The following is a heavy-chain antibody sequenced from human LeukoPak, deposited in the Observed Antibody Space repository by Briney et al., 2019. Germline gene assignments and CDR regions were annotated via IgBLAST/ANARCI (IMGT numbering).Heavy chain of an antibody. CDR1: GGSISSYY. CDR2: IYTSGST. D-gene: IGHD2-2*01. V-gene: IGHV4-4*07. CDR3: ARETVPAATSWFDP. Sequence: PSETLSLTCTVSGGSISSYYWSWIRQPAGKGLEWIGRIYTSGSTNYNPSLKSRVTMSVDTSKNQFSLKLSSVTAADTAVYYCARETVPAATSWFDPWGQGTLVTVSS. J-gene: IGHJ5*02.